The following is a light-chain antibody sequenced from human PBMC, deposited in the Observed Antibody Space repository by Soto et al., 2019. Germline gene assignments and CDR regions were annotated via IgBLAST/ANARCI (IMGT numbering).Light chain of an antibody. J-gene: IGLJ1*01. CDR1: NIGDKL. Sequence: SYELTQSPSVPLAPGETARISCEGNNIGDKLVHWYQQRPGQAPVLVIYFDSERPSGIPERFSGSNSGNTATLIITRVEAGDEADYYCQLWDVGSDHYVFGSGTKVTVL. CDR2: FDS. CDR3: QLWDVGSDHYV. V-gene: IGLV3-21*04.